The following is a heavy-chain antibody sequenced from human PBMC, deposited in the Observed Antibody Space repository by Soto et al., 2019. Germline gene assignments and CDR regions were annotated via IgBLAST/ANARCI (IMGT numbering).Heavy chain of an antibody. CDR2: INPSGGST. D-gene: IGHD3-22*01. V-gene: IGHV1-46*01. CDR1: GYTFTSYY. CDR3: ATTHGGDSSGYYASLGAFDI. J-gene: IGHJ3*02. Sequence: ASVKGSCKTSGYTFTSYYMHWGLQAPGQGLDWMGIINPSGGSTSYAQKFQGRVTMTRDTSTSTVYMELSSLRSEDTAVYYCATTHGGDSSGYYASLGAFDIWGQGTMVTVSS.